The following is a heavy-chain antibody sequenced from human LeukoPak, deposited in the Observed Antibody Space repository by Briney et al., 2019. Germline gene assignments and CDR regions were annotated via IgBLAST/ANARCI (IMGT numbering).Heavy chain of an antibody. CDR3: VRDFRSADY. V-gene: IGHV3-74*01. CDR1: GFTFSTYC. CDR2: VCPDGTVT. Sequence: GGSLRLSCAASGFTFSTYCMHWVRQAPGKGPMWVSRVCPDGTVTNYADSVKARFIISRDNARNTVYLQMNSLRVEDTAVYYCVRDFRSADYWGQGTLVTVSS. J-gene: IGHJ4*02.